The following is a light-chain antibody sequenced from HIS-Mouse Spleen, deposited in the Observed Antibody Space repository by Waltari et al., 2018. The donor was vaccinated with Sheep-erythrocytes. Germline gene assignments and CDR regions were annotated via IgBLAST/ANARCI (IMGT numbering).Light chain of an antibody. CDR3: CSYAGSSTPWV. J-gene: IGLJ3*02. Sequence: QSALTQPASVSGSPGQSITISCTGTSSDVGSYNLVSWYQQHPGKAPNLMIYEGSKRPSGVSKRFSGSKYGNTASLTIAGLQAEDEADYYCCSYAGSSTPWVFGGGTKLTVL. V-gene: IGLV2-23*01. CDR1: SSDVGSYNL. CDR2: EGS.